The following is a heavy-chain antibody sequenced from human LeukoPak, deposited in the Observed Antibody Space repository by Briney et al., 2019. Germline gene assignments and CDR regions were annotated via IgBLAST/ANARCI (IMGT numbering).Heavy chain of an antibody. V-gene: IGHV3-21*01. D-gene: IGHD2-2*01. J-gene: IGHJ4*02. CDR1: GFIVSSNY. CDR2: ISSSSSYI. Sequence: GGSLRLSCAASGFIVSSNYMNWVRQAPGKGLEWVSSISSSSSYIYYADSVKGRFTISRDNAKNPLYLQMNSLRAEDTAVYYCARDGEVVEYYFDYWGQGTLVTVSS. CDR3: ARDGEVVEYYFDY.